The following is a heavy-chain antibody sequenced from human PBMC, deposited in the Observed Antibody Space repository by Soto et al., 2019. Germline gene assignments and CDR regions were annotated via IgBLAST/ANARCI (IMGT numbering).Heavy chain of an antibody. CDR3: AIRMYSTRWYYLDY. CDR1: GFTVSSYA. CDR2: ISAST. D-gene: IGHD6-13*01. J-gene: IGHJ4*02. Sequence: EMQLLESGGGLVQAGGSLRLSCAASGFTVSSYALNWVRQAPGKGLAWVSGISASTYYADSVKGRFTISRDTSKNTLYLQMNSLRAEDTAIYFCAIRMYSTRWYYLDYWGQGTRVTVSS. V-gene: IGHV3-23*01.